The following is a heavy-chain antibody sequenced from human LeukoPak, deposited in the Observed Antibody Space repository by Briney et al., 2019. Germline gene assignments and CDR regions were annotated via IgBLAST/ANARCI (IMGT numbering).Heavy chain of an antibody. CDR2: IYPGDSDS. CDR1: GYSFTNYW. D-gene: IGHD6-13*01. V-gene: IGHV5-51*01. CDR3: ARWFRRSSWPDY. Sequence: KVGESLKISCKGSGYSFTNYWIGWVRQIPGKGLEWMGIIYPGDSDSRYSPSFQGQVTISVDKSISTAYLQWSSLKASDTAMYYCARWFRRSSWPDYWGQGTLVTVSS. J-gene: IGHJ4*02.